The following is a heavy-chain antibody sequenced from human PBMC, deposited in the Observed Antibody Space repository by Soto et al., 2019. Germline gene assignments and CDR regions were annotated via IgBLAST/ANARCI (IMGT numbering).Heavy chain of an antibody. J-gene: IGHJ4*02. CDR3: AHRREGYIGDAVSFTF. D-gene: IGHD5-12*01. Sequence: QITLKESGPTLVEPTQTLTLTCTFSGFLFSSSGVGVGWIRQPPGKALEWLAFTYWDDENRYNPSLKSRLTVFKATTEDLAGLLLTNMDPVDPAKYFRAHRREGYIGDAVSFTFWAQEILVTVSS. CDR1: GFLFSSSGVG. V-gene: IGHV2-5*02. CDR2: TYWDDEN.